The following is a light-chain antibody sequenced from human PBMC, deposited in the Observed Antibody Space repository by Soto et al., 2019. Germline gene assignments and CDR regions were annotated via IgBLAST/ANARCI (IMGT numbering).Light chain of an antibody. Sequence: QSALTQPASVSGSPGQSITISCTGTSSDVGGYNYVSWYQQYPGKAPKLMIYEVTNRPSGVSNRFSGSKSGSTASLTISGLQAEDEADYYCSSYTSTSTPVVFGGGTKLTVL. CDR2: EVT. CDR3: SSYTSTSTPVV. J-gene: IGLJ2*01. CDR1: SSDVGGYNY. V-gene: IGLV2-14*01.